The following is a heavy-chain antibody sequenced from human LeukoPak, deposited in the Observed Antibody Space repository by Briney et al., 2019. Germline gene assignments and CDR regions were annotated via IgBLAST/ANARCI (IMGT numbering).Heavy chain of an antibody. J-gene: IGHJ4*02. CDR2: INPNSGGT. Sequence: YTXXXXYMHWVRQAPGQGLEWMGWINPNSGGTNYAQKFQGRVTMTRDTSISTAYMELSRLRSDDTAVYYCARDGGFDYWGRGTLVTVSS. CDR3: ARDGGFDY. D-gene: IGHD3-16*01. CDR1: YTXXXXY. V-gene: IGHV1-2*02.